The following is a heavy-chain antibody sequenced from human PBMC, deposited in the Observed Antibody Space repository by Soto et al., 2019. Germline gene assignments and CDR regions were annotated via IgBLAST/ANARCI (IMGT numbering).Heavy chain of an antibody. CDR1: GYTFTSYA. Sequence: QVQLVQSGAEVKTPGASVKVSCKASGYTFTSYAISWVRQAPGQGLEWMGWISAHNGNTNYAQKLQGRVTMTTDTSTSTAYMELRSLRSDDTAVYYCARILTPTSRSRSPDFDYWGQGTLVTVSS. D-gene: IGHD2-2*01. CDR2: ISAHNGNT. CDR3: ARILTPTSRSRSPDFDY. J-gene: IGHJ4*02. V-gene: IGHV1-18*04.